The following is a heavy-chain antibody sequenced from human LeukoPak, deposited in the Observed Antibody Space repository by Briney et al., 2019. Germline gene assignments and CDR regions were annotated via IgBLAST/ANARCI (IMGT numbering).Heavy chain of an antibody. V-gene: IGHV3-48*03. J-gene: IGHJ4*02. CDR2: ISSSGFTM. CDR1: GFTFSSYE. CDR3: ASEGADGDYDRYLDY. D-gene: IGHD4-17*01. Sequence: PGGSLRLSCVASGFTFSSYEMNWVRQAPGKGLEWVSYISSSGFTMYYADSVEGRFTISRDNANNSLFLQMNSLRAEDTAVYYCASEGADGDYDRYLDYWGQGTLVTVSS.